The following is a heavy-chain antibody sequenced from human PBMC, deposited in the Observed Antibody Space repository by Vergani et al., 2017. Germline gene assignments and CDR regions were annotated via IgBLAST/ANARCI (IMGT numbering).Heavy chain of an antibody. Sequence: QLQLQESGPGLVKPSETLSLTCTVSGGSISSSSYYWGWIRQPPGKGLEWIGSIYYSGSTYYNPSLKSRVTISVDTSKNQFSLKLSSVTAADTAVYYCARVPXYYDSSGEEYYFDYWGQGTLVTVSS. CDR2: IYYSGST. CDR3: ARVPXYYDSSGEEYYFDY. J-gene: IGHJ4*02. D-gene: IGHD3-22*01. CDR1: GGSISSSSYY. V-gene: IGHV4-39*01.